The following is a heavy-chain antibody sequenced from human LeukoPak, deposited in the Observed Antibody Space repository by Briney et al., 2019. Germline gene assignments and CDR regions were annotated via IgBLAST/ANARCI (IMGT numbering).Heavy chain of an antibody. CDR1: TFTKAR. J-gene: IGHJ6*02. Sequence: GGSLRLSCVLSTFTKARMSWVRQAPGKGLEWVANIRQDGNEKYYVDSVKGRFTISRDNAKISLYLQMNSLRAEDTAIYYCARDVRLRSMDVLGQGTTVTVSS. CDR3: ARDVRLRSMDV. V-gene: IGHV3-7*03. D-gene: IGHD3-10*02. CDR2: IRQDGNEK.